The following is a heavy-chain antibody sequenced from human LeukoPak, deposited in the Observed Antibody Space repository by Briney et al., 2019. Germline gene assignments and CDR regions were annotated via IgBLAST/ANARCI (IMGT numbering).Heavy chain of an antibody. CDR1: GFSFSSYT. CDR3: AKIGGALEYKDHYYMDV. D-gene: IGHD2/OR15-2a*01. J-gene: IGHJ6*03. CDR2: ISTTSSYI. Sequence: GGSLRLSCAASGFSFSSYTMNWVRQAPGKGLEWVASISTTSSYIYYADSVKGRFTISRDNSKNTLYLQMNSLRAEDTAVYYCAKIGGALEYKDHYYMDVWGKGTTVTVSS. V-gene: IGHV3-21*01.